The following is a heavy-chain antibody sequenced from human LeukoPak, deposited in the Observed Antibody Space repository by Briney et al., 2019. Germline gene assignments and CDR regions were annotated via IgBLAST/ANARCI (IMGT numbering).Heavy chain of an antibody. V-gene: IGHV4-38-2*01. CDR2: MSHSGST. Sequence: PSETLSLXCGVSGYSISSGYHWGWIRQPTGKGLEWIGSMSHSGSTYYNPSRKSRVTISVDTSKNQFSVKLSSVTAADTAVYYCARHHLYDSSGDGRYYFDYWGQGTLVTVSS. CDR1: GYSISSGYH. CDR3: ARHHLYDSSGDGRYYFDY. D-gene: IGHD3-22*01. J-gene: IGHJ4*02.